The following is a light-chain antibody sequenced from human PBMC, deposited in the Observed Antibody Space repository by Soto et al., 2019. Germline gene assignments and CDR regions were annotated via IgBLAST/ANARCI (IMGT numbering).Light chain of an antibody. Sequence: DIQMTQSPSSLSASVGDRVTITCRASQSISSYLNWYQQKPGKAPKLLIYAASSLQSGVTSRFSGSGSGTDFTLTISSLQPEDFATYYCQQYNSYSQYTFGQGTRLEIK. CDR1: QSISSY. V-gene: IGKV1-39*01. J-gene: IGKJ5*01. CDR3: QQYNSYSQYT. CDR2: AAS.